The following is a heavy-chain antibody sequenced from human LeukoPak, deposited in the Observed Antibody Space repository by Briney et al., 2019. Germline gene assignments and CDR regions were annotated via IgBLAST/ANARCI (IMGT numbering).Heavy chain of an antibody. CDR3: AREAGEPNWFDP. D-gene: IGHD4-17*01. V-gene: IGHV4-34*01. CDR2: ITQSGST. CDR1: GASLSNYY. Sequence: SETLSLTCAVYGASLSNYYWSWIRQPPGKGLEWIGEITQSGSTNYNPSLKSRVTISVDTSKNQFSLKLSSVTAADTAVYYCAREAGEPNWFDPWGQGTLVTVSS. J-gene: IGHJ5*02.